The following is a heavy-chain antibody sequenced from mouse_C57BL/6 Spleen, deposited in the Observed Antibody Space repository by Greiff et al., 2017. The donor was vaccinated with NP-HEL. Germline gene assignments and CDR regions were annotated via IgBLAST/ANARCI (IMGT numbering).Heavy chain of an antibody. J-gene: IGHJ2*01. Sequence: VQLKESGPELVKPGASVKISCKASGYSFTGYYMNWVKQSPEKSLEWIGEINPSTGGTTYNQKFKAKATLTVDKSSSTAYMQLKSLTSEDSAVYYCARAVYGYDDYWGQGTTLTVSS. CDR3: ARAVYGYDDY. CDR2: INPSTGGT. CDR1: GYSFTGYY. V-gene: IGHV1-42*01. D-gene: IGHD2-2*01.